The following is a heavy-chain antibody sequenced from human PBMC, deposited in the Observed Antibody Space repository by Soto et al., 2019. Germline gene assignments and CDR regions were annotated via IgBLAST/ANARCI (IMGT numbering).Heavy chain of an antibody. D-gene: IGHD7-27*01. CDR2: IYWDDDK. J-gene: IGHJ3*02. V-gene: IGHV2-5*02. CDR3: ALGELGNAFDI. CDR1: GFSLSTSGVG. Sequence: QITLKESGPTLVKPTQTLTLTCTFSGFSLSTSGVGVGWIRQPPGKALEWLALIYWDDDKRYSPSLKSRLTITKDTPKNQVVLTMTNMDPVDTATYYCALGELGNAFDIWGQGTMVTVSS.